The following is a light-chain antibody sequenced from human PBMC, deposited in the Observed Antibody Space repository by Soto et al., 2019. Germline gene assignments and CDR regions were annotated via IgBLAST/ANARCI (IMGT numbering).Light chain of an antibody. Sequence: QSVLTQPPSVSGAPGQRVTISCTGSSSNIGADYDVHWYHQVPGTAPKLLIYGNNNRPSGVPDRFSASKSGTSASLAITGLQAGDEADYYCQSYDNSLSGYGVFGGGTKLTVL. V-gene: IGLV1-40*01. CDR1: SSNIGADYD. CDR2: GNN. CDR3: QSYDNSLSGYGV. J-gene: IGLJ3*02.